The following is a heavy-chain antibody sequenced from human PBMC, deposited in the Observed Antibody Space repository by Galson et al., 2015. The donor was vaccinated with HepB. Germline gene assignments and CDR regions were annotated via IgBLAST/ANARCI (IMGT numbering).Heavy chain of an antibody. J-gene: IGHJ5*02. D-gene: IGHD3-3*01. CDR3: ARGSTEDITLLVGTTSVGWFDP. V-gene: IGHV3-21*01. CDR1: GFTFSRHS. CDR2: ISATSSYV. Sequence: SLRLSCAASGFTFSRHSMNWIRQAPGKGLEWVPSISATSSYVHYADSMRDRFTITRDNAKNSLFLRMTSLRVEDTAVYYCARGSTEDITLLVGTTSVGWFDPWGQGTLVTVSP.